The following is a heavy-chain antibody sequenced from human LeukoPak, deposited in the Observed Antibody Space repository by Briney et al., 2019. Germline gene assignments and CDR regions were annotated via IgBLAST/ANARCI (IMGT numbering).Heavy chain of an antibody. CDR1: GFTFRSYA. J-gene: IGHJ3*01. CDR2: ISGSGAKT. D-gene: IGHD3-3*01. Sequence: GGSLRLSCEASGFTFRSYAMTWVRQAPGKGLEWVSAISGSGAKTYYADSVRGRFTISRDNARNTLNLQMNSLRAEDTAVYYCAQGDSYYDFLLSVWGQGTMVTVSS. CDR3: AQGDSYYDFLLSV. V-gene: IGHV3-23*01.